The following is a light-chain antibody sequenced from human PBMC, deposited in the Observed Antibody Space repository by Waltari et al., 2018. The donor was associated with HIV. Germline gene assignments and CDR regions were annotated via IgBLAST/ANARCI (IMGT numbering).Light chain of an antibody. J-gene: IGKJ1*01. CDR2: NIS. CDR1: QGLVSSDGNTY. CDR3: MQSTHWPWT. V-gene: IGKV2-30*01. Sequence: VMIQSPLSLPVTPGEPASISCRSSQGLVSSDGNTYLTWLQEGPGQSPRRLIYNISNRDSGVPDTFSGSGTATDFTLTISRVEAEDVGVYYCMQSTHWPWTFGQGTRVEI.